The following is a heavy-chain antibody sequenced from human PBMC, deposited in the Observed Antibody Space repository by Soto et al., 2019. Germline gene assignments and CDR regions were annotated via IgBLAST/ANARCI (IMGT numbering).Heavy chain of an antibody. J-gene: IGHJ4*02. D-gene: IGHD4-17*01. V-gene: IGHV4-59*01. CDR1: GGSFSTNY. CDR3: ARGPVYGVYPGDY. Sequence: QVQLQESGPGLVKPSETLSLACTVSGGSFSTNYWCWIRQPPGEGLEWIGYIYYSGTTNYNPSLMSRVTISLDTAKNQFSLKLNCVTAADTAVYYCARGPVYGVYPGDYWGQGTLVTVSS. CDR2: IYYSGTT.